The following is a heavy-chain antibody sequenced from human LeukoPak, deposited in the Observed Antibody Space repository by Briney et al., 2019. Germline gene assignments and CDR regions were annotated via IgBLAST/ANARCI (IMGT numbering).Heavy chain of an antibody. CDR1: GFIFEDYG. V-gene: IGHV3-20*04. Sequence: GESLKISCAPSGFIFEDYGMHWVRPAPGKGLEWVSGVNWNGGSTGYADSVKGRFTISRDNAKNSLYLQMNSLRAEGKALYYCARWGSAYNLFHSWGQGILVTVSS. D-gene: IGHD3-10*01. CDR3: ARWGSAYNLFHS. J-gene: IGHJ5*01. CDR2: VNWNGGST.